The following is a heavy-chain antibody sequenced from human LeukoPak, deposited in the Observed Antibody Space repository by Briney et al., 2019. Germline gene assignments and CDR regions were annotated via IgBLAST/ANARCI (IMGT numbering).Heavy chain of an antibody. CDR3: AVPPQDYYGMDV. CDR1: GFTFSSYS. J-gene: IGHJ6*02. CDR2: ISSSSSYI. Sequence: GGSLRLSCAASGFTFSSYSMNWVRQAPGKGLEWVSSISSSSSYIYYADSVKGRFTISRDNAKNSLYLQMNSLRAEDTAVYYCAVPPQDYYGMDVWGQGTTVTVSS. D-gene: IGHD2-2*01. V-gene: IGHV3-21*04.